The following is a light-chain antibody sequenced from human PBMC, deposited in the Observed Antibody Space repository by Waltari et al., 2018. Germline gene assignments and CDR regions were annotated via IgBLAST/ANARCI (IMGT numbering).Light chain of an antibody. CDR1: KLGDNY. CDR2: QDS. Sequence: SYELTQPPSVSVSPGQTASITCSGDKLGDNYACWYQQKPGQSPVLVIYQDSKRPSGIPERFSGSNAGNTATLTISGTQAMDEADYYCQAWDSSTAVFGGGTKLTVL. J-gene: IGLJ2*01. V-gene: IGLV3-1*01. CDR3: QAWDSSTAV.